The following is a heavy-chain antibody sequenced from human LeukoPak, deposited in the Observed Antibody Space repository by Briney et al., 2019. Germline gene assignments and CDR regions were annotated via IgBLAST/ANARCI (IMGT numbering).Heavy chain of an antibody. J-gene: IGHJ4*02. CDR3: ARDSPDTAMDY. CDR1: GFPFSSYS. CDR2: IWYDGSNK. Sequence: GGSLRLSCAASGFPFSSYSMTWVRQAPGKGLEWVAVIWYDGSNKYYADSVKGRFTISRDNSKNTLYLQMNSLRAEDTAVYYCARDSPDTAMDYWGQGTLVTVSS. D-gene: IGHD5-18*01. V-gene: IGHV3-33*08.